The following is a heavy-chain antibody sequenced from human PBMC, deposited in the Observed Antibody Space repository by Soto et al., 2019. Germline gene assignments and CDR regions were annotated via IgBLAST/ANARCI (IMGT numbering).Heavy chain of an antibody. CDR2: INAGNGNT. CDR3: ARDQYYYGSGSYQK. V-gene: IGHV1-3*01. Sequence: ASVKVSCKTSGYTFTSYAVHWVRQAPGQRLEWMGWINAGNGNTKYSQEFQGRVTITRDTSASTAYMELSSLRSEDTAVYYCARDQYYYGSGSYQKWGQGTLVTVSS. D-gene: IGHD3-10*01. CDR1: GYTFTSYA. J-gene: IGHJ4*02.